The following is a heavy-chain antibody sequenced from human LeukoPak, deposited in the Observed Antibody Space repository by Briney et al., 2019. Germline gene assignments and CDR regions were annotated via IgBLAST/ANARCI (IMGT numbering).Heavy chain of an antibody. CDR1: GGSFSDYY. J-gene: IGHJ2*01. CDR2: INYSGST. D-gene: IGHD3-10*01. Sequence: PSETLSLTCAVYGGSFSDYYWSWIRQPPGRGQEWIGSINYSGSTYYNPSLKSRVTISVDTSKNQFSLKLSSVTAADTAVYYCASPNYYDSGNYYGYFDLWGRGTLVTVSS. CDR3: ASPNYYDSGNYYGYFDL. V-gene: IGHV4-34*01.